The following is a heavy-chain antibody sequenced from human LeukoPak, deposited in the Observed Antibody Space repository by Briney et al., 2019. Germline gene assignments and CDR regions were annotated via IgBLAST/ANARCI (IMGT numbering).Heavy chain of an antibody. V-gene: IGHV4-38-2*02. Sequence: PSETLSLTCTVSGYSISSGYYWGWIRQPPGKWLEWIGTIRHSGSTDYYPSLKSRVTISLDTSKNQFSLKLSSVTAADTAVYYCAREVRSAWASFDPWGQGTLVTVSS. CDR1: GYSISSGYY. CDR3: AREVRSAWASFDP. J-gene: IGHJ5*02. D-gene: IGHD1-26*01. CDR2: IRHSGST.